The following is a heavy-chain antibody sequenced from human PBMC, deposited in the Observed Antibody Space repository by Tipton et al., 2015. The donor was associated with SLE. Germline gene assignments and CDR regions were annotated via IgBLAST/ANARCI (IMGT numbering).Heavy chain of an antibody. CDR1: GGSISSSSYY. V-gene: IGHV4-39*01. Sequence: LRLSCTVSGGSISSSSYYWGWIRQPPGKGLEWIGSIYYSGSTYYNPSLKSRVTISVDTSKNQFSLKLTSLTAADTAVYYCARTYYHFDYWGQGTLVTVSS. CDR2: IYYSGST. D-gene: IGHD3-22*01. J-gene: IGHJ4*02. CDR3: ARTYYHFDY.